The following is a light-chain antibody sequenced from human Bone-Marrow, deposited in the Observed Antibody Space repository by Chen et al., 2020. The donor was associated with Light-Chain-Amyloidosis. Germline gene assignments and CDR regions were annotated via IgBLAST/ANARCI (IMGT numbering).Light chain of an antibody. CDR2: WAS. CDR3: QQYYSTPWT. Sequence: EIVMTQSPDSLAVSLGERATINSKSSQSVLYSTKNKNYLACYQQKPGQPPKLLIYWASTRESGVPDRFSGSGSGTDFTLTISSLQAEDVAVYYCQQYYSTPWTFGQGTKVEIK. V-gene: IGKV4-1*01. CDR1: QSVLYSTKNKNY. J-gene: IGKJ1*01.